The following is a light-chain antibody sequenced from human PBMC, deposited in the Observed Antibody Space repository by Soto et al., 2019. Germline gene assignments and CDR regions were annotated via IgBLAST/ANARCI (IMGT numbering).Light chain of an antibody. CDR2: GAS. J-gene: IGKJ5*01. CDR1: QSLNAVY. Sequence: IVLTQSPHTLSLSPGHRATLSCRPIQSLNAVYLAWYQVKPGQAPRLLIYGASSRATGIPDRFSGTGSETDFTLTISRLEPEDFAVYYCQQYDNSPITFGQGTRLEIK. CDR3: QQYDNSPIT. V-gene: IGKV3-20*01.